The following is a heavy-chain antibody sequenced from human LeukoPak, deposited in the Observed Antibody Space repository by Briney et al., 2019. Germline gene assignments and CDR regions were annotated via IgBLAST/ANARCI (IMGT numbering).Heavy chain of an antibody. V-gene: IGHV4-39*01. Sequence: SETLSLTCTVSGGSSSSSSYYLDWIRQPPGKGLEWIGSIYYSGTTYYNPSLKSRVTIYVDTSKNQLSLKLSSVTAADTAVYYCARHLDTTNAFDIWGQGTMVAVSS. CDR1: GGSSSSSSYY. CDR2: IYYSGTT. D-gene: IGHD1-26*01. J-gene: IGHJ3*02. CDR3: ARHLDTTNAFDI.